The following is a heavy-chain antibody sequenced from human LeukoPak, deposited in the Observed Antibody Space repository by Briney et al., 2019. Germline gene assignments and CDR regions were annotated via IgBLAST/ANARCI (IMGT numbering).Heavy chain of an antibody. D-gene: IGHD4-17*01. CDR3: AKLDYGDYGYFDL. V-gene: IGHV3-23*01. CDR1: GFTFSSYA. CDR2: ISGSGGST. Sequence: GGSLRLSCAASGFTFSSYAMSWVRQAPGKGLEWVSAISGSGGSTYYADSVKGRFTISRDNSKNALYLQMNSLRAEDTAVYYCAKLDYGDYGYFDLWGRGTLVTVSS. J-gene: IGHJ2*01.